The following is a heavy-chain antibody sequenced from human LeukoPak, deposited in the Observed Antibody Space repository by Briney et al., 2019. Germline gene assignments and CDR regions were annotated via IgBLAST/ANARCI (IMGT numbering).Heavy chain of an antibody. J-gene: IGHJ4*02. CDR1: GGTFSSYA. Sequence: SVTVSCKASGGTFSSYAISWVRQAPGQGLEWMEGIIPIFGTANYAQKFQGRVTITADESTSTAYMELSSLRSEDTAVYYCARLCCSGGSCYYWGQGTLVTVSS. D-gene: IGHD2-15*01. CDR2: IIPIFGTA. V-gene: IGHV1-69*13. CDR3: ARLCCSGGSCYY.